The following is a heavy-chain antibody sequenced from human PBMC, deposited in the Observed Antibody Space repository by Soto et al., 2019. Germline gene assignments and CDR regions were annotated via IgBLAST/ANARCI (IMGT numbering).Heavy chain of an antibody. CDR2: IIPIFGQA. Sequence: QVQLVQSGAEVKKPGPSVKVSCKASGGTFSSYAISWMRQAPGQGLEWMGGIIPIFGQANYAEKFQGRVPITADESISTAYMELSSLRSEDTAVYYCARESLYFSGGSSYILPGFDYGGQGTLVTVSP. J-gene: IGHJ4*02. V-gene: IGHV1-69*12. CDR1: GGTFSSYA. D-gene: IGHD2-15*01. CDR3: ARESLYFSGGSSYILPGFDY.